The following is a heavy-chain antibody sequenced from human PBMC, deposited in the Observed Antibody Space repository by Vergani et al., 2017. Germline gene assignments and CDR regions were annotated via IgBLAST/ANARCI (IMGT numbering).Heavy chain of an antibody. V-gene: IGHV5-51*03. CDR3: ARWGGRADDYYYYGMDV. J-gene: IGHJ6*02. Sequence: EVQLVQSGAEVKKPGESLKISCKGSGYSFTNYWIAWVRQMPGKGLEWMGIIYPGDSDTRYSPSFQGQVTISADKSINTSYLQWSSLKASDTAMYYCARWGGRADDYYYYGMDVWGQGTTVTVSS. D-gene: IGHD3-16*01. CDR1: GYSFTNYW. CDR2: IYPGDSDT.